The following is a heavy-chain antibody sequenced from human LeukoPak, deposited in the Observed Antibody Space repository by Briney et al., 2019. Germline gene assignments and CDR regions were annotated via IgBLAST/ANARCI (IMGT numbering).Heavy chain of an antibody. J-gene: IGHJ4*02. CDR3: ARALIVGPTTTNFDY. V-gene: IGHV3-7*01. CDR2: IKQDGSEK. CDR1: GFTFSSYW. D-gene: IGHD1-26*01. Sequence: GGSLRLSCAASGFTFSSYWMSWVRQAPGKGLEWVANIKQDGSEKYYVDSVKGRFTISRDNAKNSLYLQMNSLRAEDTAVYYCARALIVGPTTTNFDYWGQGTLVTVSS.